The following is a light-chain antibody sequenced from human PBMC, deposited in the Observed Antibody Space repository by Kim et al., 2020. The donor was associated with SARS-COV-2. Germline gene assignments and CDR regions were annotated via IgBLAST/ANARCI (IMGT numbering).Light chain of an antibody. CDR3: QQYNNWLAT. CDR1: QSVSSN. CDR2: GAS. V-gene: IGKV3-15*01. J-gene: IGKJ1*01. Sequence: VSPGERATLSCRASQSVSSNLAWYQQKPGQAPRLLIYGASNRATGIPARFSGSGSGTEFTLTISSLQSEDFAVYYCQQYNNWLATFGQGTKVDIK.